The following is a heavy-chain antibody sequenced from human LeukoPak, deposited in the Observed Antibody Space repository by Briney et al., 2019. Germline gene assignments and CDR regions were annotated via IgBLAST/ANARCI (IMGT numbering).Heavy chain of an antibody. CDR1: GYTFSDYY. D-gene: IGHD1-26*01. Sequence: ASVKVSCKASGYTFSDYYMHWVRQAPGQGLEWMGWINPNSGVTKYTQKFQGRVTMTRDTSISTAYMELSRLRSDDTAVYYCARDGARTPPDYYMDVWGKGTTVSVSS. CDR2: INPNSGVT. CDR3: ARDGARTPPDYYMDV. V-gene: IGHV1-2*02. J-gene: IGHJ6*03.